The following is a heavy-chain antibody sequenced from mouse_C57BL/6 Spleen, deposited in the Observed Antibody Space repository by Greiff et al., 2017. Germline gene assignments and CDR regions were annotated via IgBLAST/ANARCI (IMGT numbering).Heavy chain of an antibody. V-gene: IGHV1-82*01. D-gene: IGHD1-1*01. J-gene: IGHJ3*01. CDR2: LYPGDGDT. Sequence: VQLQQSGPELVKPGASVKISCTASGYAFSSSWMNWVKQRPGKGLEWIGRLYPGDGDTNYNGKFKGKATLTADKSSSTAYMQLSSLTSEDSAVYFCARDYGGSWGFAYWGQGTLVTVSA. CDR1: GYAFSSSW. CDR3: ARDYGGSWGFAY.